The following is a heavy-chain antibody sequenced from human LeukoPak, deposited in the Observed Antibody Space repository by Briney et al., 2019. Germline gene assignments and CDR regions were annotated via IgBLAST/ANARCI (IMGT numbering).Heavy chain of an antibody. Sequence: ASVKVSCKASGYAFTNHYMHWVRRAPGQGPEWMGLINHRGDITTGAQRFQDRITMTRDTSTSTDYMELRSLTSEDTAVYYCARGNGSRWPHYHYMDVWGKGTTVIVSS. CDR2: INHRGDIT. CDR1: GYAFTNHY. V-gene: IGHV1-46*01. D-gene: IGHD6-13*01. J-gene: IGHJ6*03. CDR3: ARGNGSRWPHYHYMDV.